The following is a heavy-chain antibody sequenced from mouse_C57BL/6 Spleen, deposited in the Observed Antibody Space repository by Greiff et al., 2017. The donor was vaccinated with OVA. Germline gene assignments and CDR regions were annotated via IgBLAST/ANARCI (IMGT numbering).Heavy chain of an antibody. J-gene: IGHJ3*01. V-gene: IGHV1-85*01. D-gene: IGHD2-4*01. CDR1: GYTFTSYD. Sequence: QVQLQQSGPELVKPGASVTLSCKASGYTFTSYDINWVKQRPGQGLEWIGWIYPRDGSTKYNEKFKGKATLTVDTSSSTAYMELHSLTSEDSAVYFCARSYDYDGAWFAYWGQGTLVTVSA. CDR2: IYPRDGST. CDR3: ARSYDYDGAWFAY.